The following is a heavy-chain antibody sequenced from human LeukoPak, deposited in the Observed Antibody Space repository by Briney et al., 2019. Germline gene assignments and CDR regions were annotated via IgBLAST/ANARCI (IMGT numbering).Heavy chain of an antibody. CDR1: GFTFSNYA. CDR2: ISGSGGST. V-gene: IGHV3-23*01. CDR3: ARGVRYSSAWAFDY. Sequence: GGSLRLSCAASGFTFSNYAMSWVRQAPGKGLEWVSTISGSGGSTYYADSVKGRFTISRDNSKNTLYLQMNSLRAEDTAVYYCARGVRYSSAWAFDYWGQGTLVTVSS. D-gene: IGHD6-19*01. J-gene: IGHJ4*02.